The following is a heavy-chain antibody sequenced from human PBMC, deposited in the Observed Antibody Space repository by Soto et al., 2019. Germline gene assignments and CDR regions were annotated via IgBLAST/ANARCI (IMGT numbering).Heavy chain of an antibody. CDR1: GYTFTGYY. Sequence: QVQLVQSGAEVKTPGASVRVSCKASGYTFTGYYIHWVREAPGQGLEWMGWINPQNGGTSYAQKFQGRVTLSRDTSINTAYLELSRLRFDVAAVYFCARERYQVISDGMDVWGQVTTVTVSS. V-gene: IGHV1-2*02. CDR2: INPQNGGT. J-gene: IGHJ6*02. CDR3: ARERYQVISDGMDV. D-gene: IGHD2-2*01.